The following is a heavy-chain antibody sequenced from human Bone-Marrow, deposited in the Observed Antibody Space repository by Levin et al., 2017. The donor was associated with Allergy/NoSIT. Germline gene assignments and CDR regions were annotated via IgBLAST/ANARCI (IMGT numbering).Heavy chain of an antibody. CDR3: AREGPVAITFGGVIEPRGKGWVGFDP. CDR2: INPNSGGT. J-gene: IGHJ5*02. CDR1: GYTFTGYY. D-gene: IGHD3-16*02. Sequence: GESLKISCKASGYTFTGYYMHWVRQAPGQGLEWMGRINPNSGGTNYAQKFQGRVTMTRDTSISTAYMELSRLRSDDTAVYYCAREGPVAITFGGVIEPRGKGWVGFDPWGQGTLVTVSS. V-gene: IGHV1-2*06.